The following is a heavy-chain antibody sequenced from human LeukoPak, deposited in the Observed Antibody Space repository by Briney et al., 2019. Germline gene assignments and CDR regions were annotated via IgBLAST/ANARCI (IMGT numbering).Heavy chain of an antibody. J-gene: IGHJ4*02. D-gene: IGHD3-3*01. Sequence: ASVKVSCKASGYTFTGYYMHWVRQAPGQGLEWMGWINPNSGGTNYAQKFQGRVTMTRDTSISTAYMELSRPRSDDTAVYYCARAPYDFWSGYYTEGIDYWGQGTLVTVSS. CDR2: INPNSGGT. CDR1: GYTFTGYY. CDR3: ARAPYDFWSGYYTEGIDY. V-gene: IGHV1-2*02.